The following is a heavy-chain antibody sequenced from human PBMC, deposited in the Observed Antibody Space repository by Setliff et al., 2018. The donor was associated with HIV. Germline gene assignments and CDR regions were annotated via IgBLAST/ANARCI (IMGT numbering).Heavy chain of an antibody. CDR2: IYSSGST. CDR3: ARAYFGSGIYY. J-gene: IGHJ4*02. D-gene: IGHD3-10*01. V-gene: IGHV4-4*09. CDR1: GGSFSSYY. Sequence: PSETLSLTCAVYGGSFSSYYWSWIRQPPGKGLEWLGHIYSSGSTNYNPSLKSRVTISVDTSKNQFSLKLYSVTAAGTAVYYCARAYFGSGIYYWGQGTLVTVSS.